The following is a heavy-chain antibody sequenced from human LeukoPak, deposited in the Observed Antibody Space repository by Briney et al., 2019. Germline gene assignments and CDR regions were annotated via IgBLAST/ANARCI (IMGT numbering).Heavy chain of an antibody. V-gene: IGHV3-23*01. CDR1: GFTFSSYA. J-gene: IGHJ6*03. CDR2: ISGSGGST. Sequence: GSLRLSCAASGFTFSSYAMSWVRQAPGKGLEWVSAISGSGGSTYYADSVKGRFTISRDNSKNTLYLQMNSLRAEDTAVYYCAKDRTASYYYYYMDVWGKGTTVTVSS. CDR3: AKDRTASYYYYYMDV. D-gene: IGHD6-25*01.